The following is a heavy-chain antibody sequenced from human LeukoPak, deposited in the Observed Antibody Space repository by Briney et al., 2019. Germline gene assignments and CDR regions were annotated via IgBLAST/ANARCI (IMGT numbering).Heavy chain of an antibody. J-gene: IGHJ1*01. CDR3: TSDAFGGVIATYFLN. CDR2: LNWNGDKT. Sequence: PGGSLRLSCVASGFIFDDVDLSWVRQVPGKGLEWVCGLNWNGDKTGYADSVKGRFIISRDNAKNSLYLQMNGLRAEDTALYYCTSDAFGGVIATYFLNWGQGTLVTVSS. D-gene: IGHD3-16*02. V-gene: IGHV3-20*04. CDR1: GFIFDDVD.